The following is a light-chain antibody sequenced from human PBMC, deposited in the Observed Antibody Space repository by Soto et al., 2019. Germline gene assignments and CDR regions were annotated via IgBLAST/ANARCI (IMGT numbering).Light chain of an antibody. CDR2: TSS. Sequence: DIHMTQSPSSLSASLGDGVTITCQASQDISNYLNWYQQKPGKVPKLLIYTSSTLQSGVPSRFSGSGSGTDFTLTISNLQPEDVATYYCQKHNAAPLTFGGGTKVDIK. CDR3: QKHNAAPLT. V-gene: IGKV1-27*01. J-gene: IGKJ4*01. CDR1: QDISNY.